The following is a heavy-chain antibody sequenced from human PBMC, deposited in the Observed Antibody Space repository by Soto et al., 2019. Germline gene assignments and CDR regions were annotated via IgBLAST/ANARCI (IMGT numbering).Heavy chain of an antibody. CDR1: GFTFSSYG. V-gene: IGHV3-30*18. CDR2: ISYDGSNK. Sequence: QVQLVESGGGVVQPGRSLRLSCAASGFTFSSYGMHWVRQAPGKGLEWVAVISYDGSNKYYADSVKGRFTISRDNSKNTLYLQMNSLRAEHTAVYYCAKEVWSGPMDVWGQGTTVTVSS. D-gene: IGHD3-3*01. CDR3: AKEVWSGPMDV. J-gene: IGHJ6*02.